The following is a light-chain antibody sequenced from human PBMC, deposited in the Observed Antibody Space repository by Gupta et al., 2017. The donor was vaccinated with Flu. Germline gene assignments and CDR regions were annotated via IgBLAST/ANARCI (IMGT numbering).Light chain of an antibody. CDR1: QSFSSTY. Sequence: EIVLTQSPGTLSLSPGESATLSCRASQSFSSTYLAWYQQKPGQAPRLLIYGASSRATGIPDRFSGSGSGTDFTLTISRLEPEDFAVYYCQQDSSLPLTFGPGTKVDVK. CDR2: GAS. J-gene: IGKJ3*01. V-gene: IGKV3-20*01. CDR3: QQDSSLPLT.